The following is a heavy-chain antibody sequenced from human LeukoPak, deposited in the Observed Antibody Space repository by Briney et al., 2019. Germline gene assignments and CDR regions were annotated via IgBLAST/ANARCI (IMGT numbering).Heavy chain of an antibody. V-gene: IGHV1-18*01. Sequence: ASVKVSCKASGYTFTSYGIRWVRQAPGQGLEWMGWISAYNGNTNYAQKLQGRVTMTTDTSTSTAYMELRSLRSDDTAVYYCARDKGWFGELPIDYWGQGTLVTVSS. J-gene: IGHJ4*02. CDR2: ISAYNGNT. CDR3: ARDKGWFGELPIDY. CDR1: GYTFTSYG. D-gene: IGHD3-10*01.